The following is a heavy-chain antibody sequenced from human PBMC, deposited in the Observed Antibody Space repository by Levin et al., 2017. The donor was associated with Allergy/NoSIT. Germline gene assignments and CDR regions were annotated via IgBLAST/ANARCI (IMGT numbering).Heavy chain of an antibody. Sequence: SETLSLTCTVSGGSINSGYYYWNWIRQPAGKGLEWIGRISTTGSTNYNPSLKSRVTISVDTSKNQFSLRLSSVTAADTAVYYCARAAVAGVHTYWGQGTLVTVSS. CDR3: ARAAVAGVHTY. CDR2: ISTTGST. V-gene: IGHV4-61*02. CDR1: GGSINSGYYY. D-gene: IGHD6-19*01. J-gene: IGHJ4*02.